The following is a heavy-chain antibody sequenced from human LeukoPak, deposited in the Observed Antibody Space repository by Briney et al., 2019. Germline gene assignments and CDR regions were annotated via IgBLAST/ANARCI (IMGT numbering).Heavy chain of an antibody. J-gene: IGHJ3*02. Sequence: SETLSLTCTVSGGSISRYYWSWIRQPPGKGLEWIGYIYYSGSTNYNPSLKSRVTISVDTSKNQFSLKLSSVTAADTAVYYCARGLGFGELFDAFGIWGQGTMVTVSS. V-gene: IGHV4-59*01. CDR1: GGSISRYY. CDR2: IYYSGST. CDR3: ARGLGFGELFDAFGI. D-gene: IGHD3-10*01.